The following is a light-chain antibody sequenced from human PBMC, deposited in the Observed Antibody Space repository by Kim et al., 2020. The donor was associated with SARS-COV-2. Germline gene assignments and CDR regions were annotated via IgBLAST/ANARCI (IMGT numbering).Light chain of an antibody. CDR1: SSNIGSNT. V-gene: IGLV1-44*01. CDR2: SNN. CDR3: AAWDDSLNGVV. J-gene: IGLJ2*01. Sequence: ELTQPPSASGTPGQRVTISCSGSSSNIGSNTVNWYQQLPGTAPKLLIYSNNQRPSGVPDRYSVSKSGTSASLAISGLQSEDEADYYSAAWDDSLNGVVFGRGTQLTVL.